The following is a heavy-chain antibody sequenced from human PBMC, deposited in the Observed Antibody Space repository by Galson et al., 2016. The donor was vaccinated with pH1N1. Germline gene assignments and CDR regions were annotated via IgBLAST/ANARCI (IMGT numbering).Heavy chain of an antibody. CDR1: GDIFSSYA. D-gene: IGHD5-18*01. J-gene: IGHJ4*01. Sequence: SVKVSCKASGDIFSSYAINWVRQAPGQGLEWMGGSIPIFGTTKYAQKFQGRLTITTDESTSTPYMELSSLRSDDTAVYYCAKAVGGYSYKRYYFDHWGQGTLVTVSS. CDR3: AKAVGGYSYKRYYFDH. V-gene: IGHV1-69*05. CDR2: SIPIFGTT.